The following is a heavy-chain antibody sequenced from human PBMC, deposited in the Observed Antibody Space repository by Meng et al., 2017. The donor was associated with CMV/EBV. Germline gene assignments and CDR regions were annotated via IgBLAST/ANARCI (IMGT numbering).Heavy chain of an antibody. J-gene: IGHJ5*02. CDR3: ARILGGYWAAAWFDP. Sequence: SETLSLTYTVSGGSISSYYWSWIRQPPGKGLEWIGYIYYSGSTNYNPSLKSRVTISVDTSKNQFSLKLSSVTAADTAVYYCARILGGYWAAAWFDPWGQGTLVTVSS. D-gene: IGHD2-21*02. CDR2: IYYSGST. CDR1: GGSISSYY. V-gene: IGHV4-59*01.